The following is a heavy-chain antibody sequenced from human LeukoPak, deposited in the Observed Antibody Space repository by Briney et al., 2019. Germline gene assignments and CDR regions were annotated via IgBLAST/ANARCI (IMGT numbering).Heavy chain of an antibody. J-gene: IGHJ3*01. Sequence: SETLSLTCNVSGGSVRSYYWSWIRQPPGKGLEWIAYIYYTGITRYNPSLESRVTISVDRSKNQLSLNLNSVTAADTAVYYCARHDAIAYGQNAFDLWGQGTKVTVSS. CDR1: GGSVRSYY. CDR3: ARHDAIAYGQNAFDL. V-gene: IGHV4-59*08. CDR2: IYYTGIT. D-gene: IGHD2-21*01.